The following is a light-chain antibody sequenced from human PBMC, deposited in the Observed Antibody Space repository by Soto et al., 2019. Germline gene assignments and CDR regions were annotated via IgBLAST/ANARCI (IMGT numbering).Light chain of an antibody. CDR1: QSVGST. CDR2: DAS. V-gene: IGKV3D-15*01. Sequence: IVLTQSPAALSVSPGERVTLSCWASQSVGSTLNWYQQRPGQAPRLLIYDASIRAPGIPARFSGSESGTVFTLTISSLEPEDFAVYYCQQYKDWPPLTFGGGTKVDIK. CDR3: QQYKDWPPLT. J-gene: IGKJ4*01.